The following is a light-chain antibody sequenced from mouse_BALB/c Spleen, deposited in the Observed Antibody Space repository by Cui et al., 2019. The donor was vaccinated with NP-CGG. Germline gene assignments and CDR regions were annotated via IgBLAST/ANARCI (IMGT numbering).Light chain of an antibody. CDR3: ALWYSNHWV. CDR2: GTN. Sequence: QAVVTQESALPTSPGETVLLTCRSSTGTVTTNNYANWVQEKPDHLFTGLIGGTNNRAPGVPARFSGSLIGDKAALTITVAQTEDEAIYFCALWYSNHWVFGGGTKLIVL. J-gene: IGLJ1*01. V-gene: IGLV1*01. CDR1: TGTVTTNNY.